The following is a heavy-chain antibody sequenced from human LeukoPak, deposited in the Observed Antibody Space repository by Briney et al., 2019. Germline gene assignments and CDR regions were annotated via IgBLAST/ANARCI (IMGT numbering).Heavy chain of an antibody. D-gene: IGHD2-2*01. CDR1: GGSISSSSYY. V-gene: IGHV4-39*01. J-gene: IGHJ4*02. Sequence: SETLSLTCTVSGGSISSSSYYWGWIRQPPGKGLEWIGSIYYSGSTYYNPSLKSRVTISVDTSKNQSSLKLSSVTAADTAVYYCARLVVPAAMSPKGLYYFDYWGQGTLVTVSS. CDR2: IYYSGST. CDR3: ARLVVPAAMSPKGLYYFDY.